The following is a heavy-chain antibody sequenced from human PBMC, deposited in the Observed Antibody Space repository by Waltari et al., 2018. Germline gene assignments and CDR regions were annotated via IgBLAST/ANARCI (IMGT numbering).Heavy chain of an antibody. J-gene: IGHJ5*02. Sequence: QVQLQESGPGLVKPSETLSLTCAVSGYSISSGYSWGWLRPPPGKGLAWSGSIYHSGSTYYNPSLKSRVTISVDTSKNQFSLKLSSVTAADTAVYYCARESGEKENSGWFDPWGQGTLVTVSS. D-gene: IGHD1-7*01. CDR1: GYSISSGYS. V-gene: IGHV4-38-2*02. CDR2: IYHSGST. CDR3: ARESGEKENSGWFDP.